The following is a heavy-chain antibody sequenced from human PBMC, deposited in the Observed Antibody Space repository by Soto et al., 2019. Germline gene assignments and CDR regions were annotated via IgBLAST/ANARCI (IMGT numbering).Heavy chain of an antibody. CDR2: IFYSGKI. CDR1: VGSISSYY. J-gene: IGHJ2*01. Sequence: SDTLSLTCTVSVGSISSYYWSWIRQPPGKGLKWNGYIFYSGKIDYKHSHKSRVTMSVDMSKNHISLKLTSVRAADTAVYYCARGGHPHYDILTASLYWYLNLCGRGTLISVSS. V-gene: IGHV4-59*07. CDR3: ARGGHPHYDILTASLYWYLNL. D-gene: IGHD3-9*01.